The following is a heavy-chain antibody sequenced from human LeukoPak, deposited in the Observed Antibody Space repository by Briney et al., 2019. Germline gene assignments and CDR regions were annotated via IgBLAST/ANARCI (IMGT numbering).Heavy chain of an antibody. CDR3: AKKVGLVSAPLWYFDV. V-gene: IGHV3-23*01. Sequence: PGGSLRLSCEASGFTFSSYGMSWVRQAPGKGLEWVAAISGPAGSWDYADSVKGRFTVSRDNSKNTLLLQMNSLRAEDTATYYCAKKVGLVSAPLWYFDVWGQGTLVAVSS. CDR2: ISGPAGSW. D-gene: IGHD5/OR15-5a*01. CDR1: GFTFSSYG. J-gene: IGHJ4*02.